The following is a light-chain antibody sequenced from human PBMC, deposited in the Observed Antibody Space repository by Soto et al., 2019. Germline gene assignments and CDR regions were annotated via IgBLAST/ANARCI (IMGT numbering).Light chain of an antibody. CDR2: AAS. Sequence: DIQMTQSPSSVSASVGDTVTITCRASQGIGTWLAWYQQKPGKAPKFLIYAASTLQSGVPSRFSGSGSGTDFTLTINSRQPEDCATYYCQQANSFPPTFGGGTKVEIK. CDR3: QQANSFPPT. V-gene: IGKV1-12*01. CDR1: QGIGTW. J-gene: IGKJ4*01.